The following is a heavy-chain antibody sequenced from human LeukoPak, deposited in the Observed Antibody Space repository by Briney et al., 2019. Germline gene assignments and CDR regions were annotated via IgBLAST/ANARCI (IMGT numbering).Heavy chain of an antibody. J-gene: IGHJ4*02. V-gene: IGHV3-21*01. Sequence: GGSLRLSCAASGFTFSSYSMNWVRQAPGKGLEWVSSISSSSSYIYYADSVRGRFTISRDNAKNSLYLQMNSLRAEDTAVYYCATYSSGWPVGYWGQGTLVTVSS. CDR1: GFTFSSYS. CDR2: ISSSSSYI. CDR3: ATYSSGWPVGY. D-gene: IGHD6-19*01.